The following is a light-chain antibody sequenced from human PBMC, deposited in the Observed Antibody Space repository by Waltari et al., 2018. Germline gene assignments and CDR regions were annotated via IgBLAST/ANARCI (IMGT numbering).Light chain of an antibody. Sequence: QSALTQPRSVSGSPGQSVTIPCPGTSSDVGGYNYVSWYQQHPGKAPKPLIYDVTKRPSGVPDRFSGSKSGNTASLTISGLQAEDEADYYCCSYAGSYTWVFGGGTKLTVL. V-gene: IGLV2-11*01. CDR1: SSDVGGYNY. CDR2: DVT. CDR3: CSYAGSYTWV. J-gene: IGLJ3*02.